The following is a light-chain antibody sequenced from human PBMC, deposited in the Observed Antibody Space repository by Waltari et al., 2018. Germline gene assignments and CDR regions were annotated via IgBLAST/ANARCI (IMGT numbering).Light chain of an antibody. CDR2: EAS. CDR1: QSISQC. Sequence: DIQMTQSPSTLSASVGARVTITCRARQSISQCVAWYQQKQGKVPKVLIYEASSLESGVPSRFSGSGSGTEFTLTISSLQPDDFATYYCQQYNSYSPWTFGQGTKVEIK. CDR3: QQYNSYSPWT. V-gene: IGKV1-5*03. J-gene: IGKJ1*01.